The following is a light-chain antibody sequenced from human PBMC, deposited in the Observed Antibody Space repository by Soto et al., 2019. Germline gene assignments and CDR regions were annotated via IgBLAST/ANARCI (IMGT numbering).Light chain of an antibody. J-gene: IGKJ2*01. Sequence: EIVMTQSPATLSVSPGQSATLSCRASQSVSSYLAWYQQKHGLPTRLLSYDASTRSTGIPDRFSGSGSGTDFTLTISSLQSADFAVYYCQQYSNWTPLYTFGRGTKLEIK. CDR3: QQYSNWTPLYT. CDR1: QSVSSY. V-gene: IGKV3-15*01. CDR2: DAS.